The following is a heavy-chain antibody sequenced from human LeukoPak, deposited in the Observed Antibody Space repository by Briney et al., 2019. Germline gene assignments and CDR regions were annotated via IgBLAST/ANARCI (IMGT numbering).Heavy chain of an antibody. CDR1: GFTFSSYA. V-gene: IGHV3-30-3*01. CDR2: ISYDGDDGSNK. J-gene: IGHJ6*02. Sequence: GGSLRLSCAASGFTFSSYAMHWVRQAPGKGLEWVAVISYDGDDGSNKYYADSVKGRFTISRDNSKDTLYLQMNSLRPEDTALYYCAKGKVLADYYGMDVWGQGTTVTVSS. D-gene: IGHD6-19*01. CDR3: AKGKVLADYYGMDV.